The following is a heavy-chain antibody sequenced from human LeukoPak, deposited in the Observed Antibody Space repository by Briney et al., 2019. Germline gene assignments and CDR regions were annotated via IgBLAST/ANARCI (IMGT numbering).Heavy chain of an antibody. CDR2: IYYSEST. D-gene: IGHD4-23*01. V-gene: IGHV4-59*08. CDR1: GGSISSYY. CDR3: ASVVTPDAFDI. J-gene: IGHJ3*02. Sequence: SETLSLTCTVSGGSISSYYWSWIRQPPGKGLEWIGYIYYSESTYYNPSLKSRLVISADTSKNQISLHLSSVTAADTAVYYCASVVTPDAFDIWGQGTMVTVSS.